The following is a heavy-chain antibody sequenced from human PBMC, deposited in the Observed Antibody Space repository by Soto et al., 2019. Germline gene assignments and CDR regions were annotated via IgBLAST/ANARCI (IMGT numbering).Heavy chain of an antibody. CDR2: IIPIFGTA. CDR3: AKDREYCIRNRRPNGNNHDYCGMDV. V-gene: IGHV1-69*13. J-gene: IGHJ6*02. D-gene: IGHD2-2*01. CDR1: GGTFSSYA. Sequence: ASVKVSCKASGGTFSSYAISWVRQAPGQGLEWMGGIIPIFGTANYAQKFQGRVTITADESTSTAYMELNSLRAEDTAVYYCAKDREYCIRNRRPNGNNHDYCGMDVWGQGTTVTVSS.